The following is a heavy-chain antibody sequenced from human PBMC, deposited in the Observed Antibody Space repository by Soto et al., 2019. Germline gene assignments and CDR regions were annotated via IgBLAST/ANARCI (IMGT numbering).Heavy chain of an antibody. V-gene: IGHV3-21*01. CDR3: AREYSSGFDY. CDR2: ISSSRSYE. D-gene: IGHD6-19*01. Sequence: EVQMVESGGGLVKPGGSLRLSCTASGFSISSYNMNWVRQAPGKGLEWVSAISSSRSYEYYADSVKGRFTISRDDAKKSLYLQMSSLRAEDTAMYYCAREYSSGFDYWGQGILVTVSS. CDR1: GFSISSYN. J-gene: IGHJ4*02.